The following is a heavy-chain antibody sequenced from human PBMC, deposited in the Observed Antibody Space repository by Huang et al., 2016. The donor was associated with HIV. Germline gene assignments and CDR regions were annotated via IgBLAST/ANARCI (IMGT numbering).Heavy chain of an antibody. J-gene: IGHJ5*02. CDR1: GGSFSGYS. Sequence: QVQLQQWGAGLLKPSETLSLTCAVYGGSFSGYSWNWIRQSPGKGLEWIGQINHSRSTDYNPSLKSRFTISIDTSKIQFALKLNSVTAADTAIYYCAREVMISFGGPFDPWGHGNLVTVSS. V-gene: IGHV4-34*01. D-gene: IGHD3-16*01. CDR3: AREVMISFGGPFDP. CDR2: INHSRST.